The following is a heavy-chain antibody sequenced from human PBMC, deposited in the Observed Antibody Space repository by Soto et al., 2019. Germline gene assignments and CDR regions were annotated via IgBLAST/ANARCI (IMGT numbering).Heavy chain of an antibody. D-gene: IGHD3-9*01. CDR1: GFTFSSYA. CDR2: ISGSGGST. J-gene: IGHJ4*02. V-gene: IGHV3-23*01. Sequence: GGSLRLSCAASGFTFSSYAMSWVRQAPGKGLEWVSAISGSGGSTYYADSVKGRFTISRDNSKNTLYLQMNSLRAEDTAVYYCARQLRYYDIPAHWDRFDYWGQGTLVTVSS. CDR3: ARQLRYYDIPAHWDRFDY.